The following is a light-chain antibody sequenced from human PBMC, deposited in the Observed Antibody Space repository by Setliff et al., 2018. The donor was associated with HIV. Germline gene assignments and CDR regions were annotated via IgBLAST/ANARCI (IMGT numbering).Light chain of an antibody. J-gene: IGLJ1*01. CDR2: EVN. CDR3: SSYAITNTLP. V-gene: IGLV2-14*02. Sequence: QSALTQPAYVSGSPGQSIAISCTATRSDVGTYNLVSWYQQHPGKAPKLIISEVNNRPSGVSNRFSGSKSGNTASLTISGLQTEDEGDYYCSSYAITNTLPFGTGTKVTVL. CDR1: RSDVGTYNL.